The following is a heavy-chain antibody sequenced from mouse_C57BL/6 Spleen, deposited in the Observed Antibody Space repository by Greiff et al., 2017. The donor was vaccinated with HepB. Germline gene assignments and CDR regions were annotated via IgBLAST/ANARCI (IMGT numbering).Heavy chain of an antibody. CDR1: GYAFSSSW. J-gene: IGHJ2*01. Sequence: VQLQQSGPELVKPGASVKISCKASGYAFSSSWMNWVKQRPGKGLEWIGRIYPGDGDTNYNGKFKGKATLTADKSSSTAYMQLSSLTSEDSAVYFCARRATGTSGYFDYWGQGTTLTVSS. D-gene: IGHD4-1*01. CDR3: ARRATGTSGYFDY. CDR2: IYPGDGDT. V-gene: IGHV1-82*01.